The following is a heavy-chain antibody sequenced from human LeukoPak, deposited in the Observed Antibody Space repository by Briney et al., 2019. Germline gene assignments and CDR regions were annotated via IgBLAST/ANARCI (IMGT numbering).Heavy chain of an antibody. V-gene: IGHV4-4*07. Sequence: SETLSLTCTVSGGSNSGYYWSWLRQPAGKGLEWIGRIYPSGSANYNPSLKSRVTMSVDTSKNQFSLKLNSVTAADTAVYYCAREYGDLDYWGQGTQVTVSS. D-gene: IGHD4-17*01. CDR2: IYPSGSA. J-gene: IGHJ4*02. CDR3: AREYGDLDY. CDR1: GGSNSGYY.